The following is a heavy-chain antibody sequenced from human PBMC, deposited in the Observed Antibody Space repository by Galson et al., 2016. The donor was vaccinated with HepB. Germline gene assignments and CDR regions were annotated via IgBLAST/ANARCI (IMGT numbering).Heavy chain of an antibody. D-gene: IGHD3-3*01. CDR1: GFSLSTSGMC. J-gene: IGHJ6*02. CDR3: ARLITTTSFTGMDV. CDR2: VDWEDDK. Sequence: PALVKPTQTLTLTCTFSGFSLSTSGMCVSWIRQPPGKALEWLGLVDWEDDKYYSSSLKTRLSISKDTSETQVVLTMTNMDPEDTGTFYCARLITTTSFTGMDVWGQGTTVTVS. V-gene: IGHV2-70*13.